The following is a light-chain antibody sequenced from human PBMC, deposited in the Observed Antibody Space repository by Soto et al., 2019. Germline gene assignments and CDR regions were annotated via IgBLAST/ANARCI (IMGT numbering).Light chain of an antibody. CDR2: KAS. CDR3: QQYNSSPWT. Sequence: DIQMTQSPATLSSSVGDRVTITCRASQSISSRLAWYQQKPGEAPTLLIYKASSLESGVPSRFSGSGSGTEFTLTISSLQPDDFATYYCQQYNSSPWTFGQGTKVEIK. V-gene: IGKV1-5*03. J-gene: IGKJ1*01. CDR1: QSISSR.